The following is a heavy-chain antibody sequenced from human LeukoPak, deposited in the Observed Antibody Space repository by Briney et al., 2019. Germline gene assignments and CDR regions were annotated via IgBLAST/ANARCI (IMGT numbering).Heavy chain of an antibody. Sequence: ASVKVSCKAAGYTVTGYYMHWVRRAPGQGLEWMGWINPNSGGTNYAQKFQGRVTMTRVTSISTAYMELSRLRSDDTAVYSCARGPIVGEGYWGQGTLVTVSS. V-gene: IGHV1-2*02. CDR1: GYTVTGYY. CDR3: ARGPIVGEGY. J-gene: IGHJ4*02. CDR2: INPNSGGT. D-gene: IGHD1-26*01.